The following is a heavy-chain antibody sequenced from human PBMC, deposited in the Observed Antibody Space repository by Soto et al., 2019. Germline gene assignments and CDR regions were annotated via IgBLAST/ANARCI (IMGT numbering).Heavy chain of an antibody. CDR3: ARFREGDFGSGYYTSWFGP. J-gene: IGHJ5*02. CDR1: GFTFSSYW. V-gene: IGHV3-7*01. CDR2: IKQDGSEK. D-gene: IGHD3-3*01. Sequence: GGSLRLSCAASGFTFSSYWMSWVRQAPGKGLEWVANIKQDGSEKYYVDSVKGRFTISRDNAKNSLYLQMNSLRAEDTAVYYCARFREGDFGSGYYTSWFGPWGQGTLVTVSS.